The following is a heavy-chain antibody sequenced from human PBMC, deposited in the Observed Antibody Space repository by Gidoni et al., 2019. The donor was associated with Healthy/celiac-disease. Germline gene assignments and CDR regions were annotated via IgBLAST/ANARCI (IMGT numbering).Heavy chain of an antibody. CDR3: ARLGGVGRITMVRGVKYYFDY. V-gene: IGHV4-34*01. CDR1: GGSFSGYY. CDR2: IHHSGST. Sequence: QVQLQQWGAGLLKPSETLSLTCAVYGGSFSGYYWSWIRQPQGKGLEWIGEIHHSGSTNYNPSLKIRVTISVDTSTNQFSLKLSSVTAADTAVYYCARLGGVGRITMVRGVKYYFDYWGQVTLVTVSS. D-gene: IGHD3-10*01. J-gene: IGHJ4*02.